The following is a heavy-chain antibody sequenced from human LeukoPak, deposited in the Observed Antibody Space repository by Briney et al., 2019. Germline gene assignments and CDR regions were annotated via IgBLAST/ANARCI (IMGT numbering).Heavy chain of an antibody. CDR3: VRHYVLHIVGPSY. V-gene: IGHV4-39*01. CDR2: IYYGETT. Sequence: SETLSLTCTVSGASISSSNFYWDWIRQSPGKGLEWIGNIYYGETTSYNPSFKSRVTISVDTSKNQFSLKVNSVTAADTAMYFCVRHYVLHIVGPSYWGQGILVTVSS. D-gene: IGHD1-26*01. CDR1: GASISSSNFY. J-gene: IGHJ4*02.